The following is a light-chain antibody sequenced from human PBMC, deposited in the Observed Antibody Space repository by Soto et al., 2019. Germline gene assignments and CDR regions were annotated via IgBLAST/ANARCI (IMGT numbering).Light chain of an antibody. V-gene: IGKV1-27*01. Sequence: DIQMTQSPSSLSASVGDRVTITCRASQGIGNYLAWFQQKPGKVPKLLIHSASSLQSGVPSRFSGSGSGTDFTLSISSLQPEDVAIYYCQKYNSAPQTFGQGTKVEIK. CDR2: SAS. CDR1: QGIGNY. J-gene: IGKJ1*01. CDR3: QKYNSAPQT.